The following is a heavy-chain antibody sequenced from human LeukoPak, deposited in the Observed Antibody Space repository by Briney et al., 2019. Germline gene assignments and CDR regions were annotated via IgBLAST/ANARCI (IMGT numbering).Heavy chain of an antibody. D-gene: IGHD3-10*01. Sequence: GGSLRLSCTASGFTFSSYAMNWVRQAPGKGLEWVSGIGAGGTFTYYADSVKGRFTISRDNSRNTLYLQMNSLRADDTAVYYCAKAVRGVMRSYFDYWGQGTLVTVSS. V-gene: IGHV3-23*01. CDR3: AKAVRGVMRSYFDY. J-gene: IGHJ4*02. CDR2: IGAGGTFT. CDR1: GFTFSSYA.